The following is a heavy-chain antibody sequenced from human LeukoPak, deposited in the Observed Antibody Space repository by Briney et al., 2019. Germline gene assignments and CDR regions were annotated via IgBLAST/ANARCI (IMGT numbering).Heavy chain of an antibody. CDR3: ARFAAGGSYYYYMDV. J-gene: IGHJ6*03. CDR1: GFTFSSYT. Sequence: GGSLRLSCAAWGFTFSSYTMNGVRQPPGRGVEGVSNICTSSTTISYADSVKGRFTISRDNAKNSLYLQMNSLRADDTAVYYYARFAAGGSYYYYMDVWGKGTTVTVSS. V-gene: IGHV3-48*01. D-gene: IGHD6-25*01. CDR2: ICTSSTTI.